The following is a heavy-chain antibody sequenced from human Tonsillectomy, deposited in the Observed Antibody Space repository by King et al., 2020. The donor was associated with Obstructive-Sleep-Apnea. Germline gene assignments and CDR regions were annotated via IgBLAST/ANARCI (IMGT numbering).Heavy chain of an antibody. V-gene: IGHV3-48*04. CDR2: ISSSSSTI. D-gene: IGHD1-26*01. J-gene: IGHJ3*01. Sequence: VQLVESGGGLVQSGGSLRLSCAASGFTFSTYSLNWVRQGPGKGLEWVSYISSSSSTIYYADSVKGRFTISRYNAKKSLYLQMNRLRAEDTAVYYCAALGAIVNRDAFDVWGQGTMVTVSS. CDR3: AALGAIVNRDAFDV. CDR1: GFTFSTYS.